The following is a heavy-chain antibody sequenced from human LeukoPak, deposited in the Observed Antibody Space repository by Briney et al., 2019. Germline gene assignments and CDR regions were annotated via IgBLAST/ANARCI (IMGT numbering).Heavy chain of an antibody. D-gene: IGHD3-10*01. CDR3: VKVAKYYYGSETYYFFEH. J-gene: IGHJ4*02. CDR1: GFTFTTYW. V-gene: IGHV3-7*01. CDR2: INQDGTEK. Sequence: GGSLRLSCAASGFTFTTYWMAWVRQFPGKGLEWVANINQDGTEKYYVDSVKGRFAISRDNAKNSLYLQMNSVRVEDTAIYYCVKVAKYYYGSETYYFFEHWGQGTPVTASS.